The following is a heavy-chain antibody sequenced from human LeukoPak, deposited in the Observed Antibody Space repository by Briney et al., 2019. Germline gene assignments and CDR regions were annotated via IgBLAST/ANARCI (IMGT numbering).Heavy chain of an antibody. Sequence: GGSLRLSCAASGFTLSSYAMTWVRQAPGRGLEWVSSVDGGGGGTYYADSVKGRFTISRDNSKDTLYLQMNSLRAEDSAVYYCARRYFDCWGQGTLVTVSS. CDR1: GFTLSSYA. CDR3: ARRYFDC. J-gene: IGHJ4*02. V-gene: IGHV3-23*01. CDR2: VDGGGGGT.